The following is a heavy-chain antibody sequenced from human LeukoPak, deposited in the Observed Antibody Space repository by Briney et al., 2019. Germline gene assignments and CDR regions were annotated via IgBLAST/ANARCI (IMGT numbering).Heavy chain of an antibody. CDR1: GGTFSSYA. CDR2: INAGNGNT. Sequence: ASVKVSCKASGGTFSSYAISWVRQAPGQRLEWMGWINAGNGNTKYSQKFQGRVTITRDTSASTAYMELSSLRSEDTAVYYCARDGYYYDSSGYYEGSFDYWGQGTLVTVSS. CDR3: ARDGYYYDSSGYYEGSFDY. V-gene: IGHV1-3*01. D-gene: IGHD3-22*01. J-gene: IGHJ4*02.